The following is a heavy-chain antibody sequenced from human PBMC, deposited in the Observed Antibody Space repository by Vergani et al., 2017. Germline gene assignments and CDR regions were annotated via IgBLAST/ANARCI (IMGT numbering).Heavy chain of an antibody. CDR3: AGQKDYYMDV. V-gene: IGHV4-31*03. Sequence: QVQLQESGPGLVKASQTLSLTCSVSGAYVGSGGYYWTWVRQRPGMGLDWIGYIYYIGTTYYYPSLESRLIISVDTSENHLSLKLPSVTDADTAVYYCAGQKDYYMDVWGKGTTVTVS. J-gene: IGHJ6*03. CDR1: GAYVGSGGYY. CDR2: IYYIGTT.